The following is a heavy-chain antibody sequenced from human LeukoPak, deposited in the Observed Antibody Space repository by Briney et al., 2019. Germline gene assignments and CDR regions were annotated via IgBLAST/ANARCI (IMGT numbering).Heavy chain of an antibody. CDR3: ARVSAYSSSWYEGNPEDYMDV. D-gene: IGHD6-13*01. V-gene: IGHV1-69*05. CDR1: GGTFSSYA. J-gene: IGHJ6*03. Sequence: ASVKVSCKASGGTFSSYAISWVRQAPGQGLEWMGGIIPIFGTANYAQKFQGRVTITTDESTSTAYMELSSLRSEDTAVYYCARVSAYSSSWYEGNPEDYMDVWGKGTTVTVSS. CDR2: IIPIFGTA.